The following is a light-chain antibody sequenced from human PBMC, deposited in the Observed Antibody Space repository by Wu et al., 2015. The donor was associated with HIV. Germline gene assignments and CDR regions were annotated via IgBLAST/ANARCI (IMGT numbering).Light chain of an antibody. CDR3: QQYSTSLFS. J-gene: IGKJ3*01. V-gene: IGKV3-20*01. CDR2: DAS. CDR1: QNVYNNY. Sequence: VLTQSPGTLSLSPGDTATVSCKASQNVYNNYLAWYQQKVGQAPRLLIFDASTRATGISDRFSGSGSGTDFTLTITRLEPEDYAVYYCQQYSTSLFSFGPGTTV.